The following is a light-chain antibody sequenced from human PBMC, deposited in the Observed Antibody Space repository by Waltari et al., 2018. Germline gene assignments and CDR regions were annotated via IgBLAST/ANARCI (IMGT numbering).Light chain of an antibody. CDR2: KVS. Sequence: DVVLTPSPVSLPVALGPPASSSSRSRQRLLYSDGNTYLTWLKQRTGQSPRRLVYKVSNRDSGVPERFSGSGSGTDFTLKINRVDAEDVGVYYCMQGTQWPYTFGQGTKLEIK. V-gene: IGKV2-30*01. J-gene: IGKJ2*01. CDR1: QRLLYSDGNTY. CDR3: MQGTQWPYT.